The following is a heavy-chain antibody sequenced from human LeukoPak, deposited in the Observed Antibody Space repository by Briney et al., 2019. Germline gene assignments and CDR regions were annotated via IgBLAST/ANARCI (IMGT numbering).Heavy chain of an antibody. CDR2: ISGSGGST. CDR3: AKDMRFDWTPYYFDY. V-gene: IGHV3-23*01. J-gene: IGHJ4*02. Sequence: GGSLRLSCAASGFSFDYSGMHWVRQAPGKGLEWVSAISGSGGSTYYADSVKGRFTISRDNSKNTLYLQMNSLRAEDTAVYYCAKDMRFDWTPYYFDYWGQGTLVTVSS. D-gene: IGHD3-9*01. CDR1: GFSFDYSG.